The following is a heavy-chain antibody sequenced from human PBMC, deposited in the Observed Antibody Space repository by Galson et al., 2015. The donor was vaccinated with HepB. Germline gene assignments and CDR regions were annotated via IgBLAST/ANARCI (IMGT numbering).Heavy chain of an antibody. CDR3: AKDTSSTSHYFDY. CDR2: ISGSGGST. Sequence: SLRLSCAASGFTFSSYAMSWVRQAPGKGLEWVSAISGSGGSTYYADSVKGRFTISRDNSKNTLYLQINSLRAEDTAVYYCAKDTSSTSHYFDYWGQGTLVTVSS. D-gene: IGHD2-2*01. V-gene: IGHV3-23*01. CDR1: GFTFSSYA. J-gene: IGHJ4*02.